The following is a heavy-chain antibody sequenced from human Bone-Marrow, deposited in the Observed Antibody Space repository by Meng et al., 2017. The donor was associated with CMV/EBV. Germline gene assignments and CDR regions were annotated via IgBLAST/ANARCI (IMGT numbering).Heavy chain of an antibody. CDR3: ARVPGWHYYGSGSCGRGPDF. D-gene: IGHD3-10*01. CDR1: GGSITSSDSY. Sequence: SETLSLTCTVAGGSITSSDSYWGWIRQPPGKGLEWIGSIYYSGSTYYNPSLKSRVTISVDTSKNQFSLKLSSVTAADTAVYYCARVPGWHYYGSGSCGRGPDFWGQGTLVTVSS. CDR2: IYYSGST. J-gene: IGHJ4*02. V-gene: IGHV4-39*07.